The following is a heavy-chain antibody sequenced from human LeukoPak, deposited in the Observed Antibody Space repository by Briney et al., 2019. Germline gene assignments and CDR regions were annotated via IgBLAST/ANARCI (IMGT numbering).Heavy chain of an antibody. CDR2: IYYSGKT. Sequence: SETLSLTCAVSGGSISRQYWSWIRQPPGKGLEWIGYIYYSGKTYYSPSLHSRVTISVGTSNNHFSLKLTSVTAADTAVYYCARLLDNDSSGDPDTFDMWGQGTMVTVSS. J-gene: IGHJ3*02. CDR1: GGSISRQY. V-gene: IGHV4-59*11. D-gene: IGHD3-22*01. CDR3: ARLLDNDSSGDPDTFDM.